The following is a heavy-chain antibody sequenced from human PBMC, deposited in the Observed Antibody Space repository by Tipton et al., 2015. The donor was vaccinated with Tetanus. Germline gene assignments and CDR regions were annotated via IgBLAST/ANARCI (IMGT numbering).Heavy chain of an antibody. Sequence: GLVKPSEAVSLTCSVSGGSINSGTYYWSWIRQPPGKGLEWIGEVDDSGSTNYSPSLKSRVTISMDTSKNQISLKLGSVTAADTAVYYCARRSYCSSSRCFDAFDLWGQGTMVTVSS. CDR3: ARRSYCSSSRCFDAFDL. V-gene: IGHV4-39*07. CDR2: VDDSGST. CDR1: GGSINSGTYY. J-gene: IGHJ3*01. D-gene: IGHD2-2*01.